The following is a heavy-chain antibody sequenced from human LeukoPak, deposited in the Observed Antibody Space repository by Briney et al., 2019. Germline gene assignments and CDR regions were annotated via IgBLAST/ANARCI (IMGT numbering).Heavy chain of an antibody. CDR1: GYTFTSYG. D-gene: IGHD3-3*01. CDR2: ISAYNGNT. Sequence: ASVKVSCKASGYTFTSYGISWVRQAPGQGLEWMGWISAYNGNTNYAQKLQGRVTMTTDTSTSTAYLELRSLRSDDTAVYYCARVYYDFWSGYEYDAFDIWGQGTMVTVSS. CDR3: ARVYYDFWSGYEYDAFDI. J-gene: IGHJ3*02. V-gene: IGHV1-18*01.